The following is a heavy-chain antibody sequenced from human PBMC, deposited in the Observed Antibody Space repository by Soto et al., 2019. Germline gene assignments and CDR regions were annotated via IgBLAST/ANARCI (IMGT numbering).Heavy chain of an antibody. V-gene: IGHV4-39*01. D-gene: IGHD3-3*01. CDR1: GGSISSSSYY. CDR3: ARHYYDFWSGYFYWFDP. Sequence: PSETLSLTCTVSGGSISSSSYYWGWIRQPPGKGLEWIGSIYYSGSTYYNPSLKSRVTISVDTSKNQFSLKLSSVTAADTAVYYCARHYYDFWSGYFYWFDPWGQGTLVTVAS. J-gene: IGHJ5*02. CDR2: IYYSGST.